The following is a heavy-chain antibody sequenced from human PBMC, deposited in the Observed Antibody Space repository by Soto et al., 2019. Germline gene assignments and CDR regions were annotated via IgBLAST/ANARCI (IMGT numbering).Heavy chain of an antibody. CDR2: INAGNGNT. CDR3: ARENSEMATILLDWFDP. V-gene: IGHV1-3*01. J-gene: IGHJ5*02. D-gene: IGHD5-12*01. Sequence: ASVKVSCKASGYTFTSYAMHWVRQAPGQRLEWMGWINAGNGNTKYSQKFQGRVTITRDTSASTAYMELSSLRSEDTAVYYCARENSEMATILLDWFDPWGQGTLVTVSS. CDR1: GYTFTSYA.